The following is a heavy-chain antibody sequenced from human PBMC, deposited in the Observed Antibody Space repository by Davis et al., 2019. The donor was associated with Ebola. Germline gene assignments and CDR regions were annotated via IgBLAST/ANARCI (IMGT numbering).Heavy chain of an antibody. V-gene: IGHV3-30*18. CDR2: ISYDGSNK. J-gene: IGHJ4*02. D-gene: IGHD3-10*01. Sequence: GESLKISCAASGFTFSSYGMHWVRQAPGKGLEWVAVISYDGSNKYYADSVKGRFTISRDNSKNTLYLHMNSLRAEDTAVYFCAKEYCPNSGPYCTYFEVWGQGTQVTVSS. CDR1: GFTFSSYG. CDR3: AKEYCPNSGPYCTYFEV.